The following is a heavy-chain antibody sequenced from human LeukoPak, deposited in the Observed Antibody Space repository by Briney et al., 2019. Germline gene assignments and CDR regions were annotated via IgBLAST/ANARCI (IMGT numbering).Heavy chain of an antibody. CDR3: AKDGGYSSGWALDY. J-gene: IGHJ4*02. CDR2: IKQDGNEK. CDR1: GFRFNTYW. V-gene: IGHV3-7*01. Sequence: PGGSLRLSCAASGFRFNTYWMSWVRQAPGKGLEWVANIKQDGNEKYYADSVKGRFTISRDNSKNTLYLQMNSLRAEDTAVYYCAKDGGYSSGWALDYWGQGTLVTVSS. D-gene: IGHD6-19*01.